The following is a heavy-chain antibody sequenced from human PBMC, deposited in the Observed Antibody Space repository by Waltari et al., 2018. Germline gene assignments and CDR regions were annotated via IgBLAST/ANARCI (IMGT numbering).Heavy chain of an antibody. Sequence: QVQLQESGPGLVKPSETLSLTCSVSGGSISGYFWSWIRQPAGKGLEWIGRIYTSGTTNYHPSLKSRVTMSVDTSKNQFFVELSSVTAADTAIYYCAREMRGGSTVVDYWGQGTLVTVSS. D-gene: IGHD1-26*01. J-gene: IGHJ4*02. CDR3: AREMRGGSTVVDY. V-gene: IGHV4-4*07. CDR1: GGSISGYF. CDR2: IYTSGTT.